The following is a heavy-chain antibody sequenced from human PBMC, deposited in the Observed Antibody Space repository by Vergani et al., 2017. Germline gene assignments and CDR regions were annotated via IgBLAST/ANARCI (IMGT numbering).Heavy chain of an antibody. D-gene: IGHD6-13*01. Sequence: EVQLVESGGGLVQPGGSLRLSCAASGFTFSSYWMHWVRQAPGKGLVWVGRMKSKTDGGTTDYAAPVKGRFTISRNDSQNTLYLQMNSLKTEDTAVYYCTTAGSNYGFYYMDVWGKGTTVTVSS. CDR2: MKSKTDGGTT. V-gene: IGHV3-15*01. CDR1: GFTFSSYW. J-gene: IGHJ6*03. CDR3: TTAGSNYGFYYMDV.